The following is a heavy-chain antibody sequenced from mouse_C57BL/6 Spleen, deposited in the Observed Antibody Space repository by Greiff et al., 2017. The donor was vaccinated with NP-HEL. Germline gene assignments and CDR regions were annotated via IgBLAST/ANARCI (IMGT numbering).Heavy chain of an antibody. CDR3: ARGGYFDV. J-gene: IGHJ1*03. CDR2: IDPSDSYT. CDR1: GYTFTSYW. V-gene: IGHV1-69*01. Sequence: QVQLQQPGAELVMPGASVKLSCKAPGYTFTSYWMHWVKQRPGQGLEWIGEIDPSDSYTNYNQKFKGKSTLTVDKSSSTAYMQLSSLTSEDSAVYYCARGGYFDVWGTGTTVTVSS.